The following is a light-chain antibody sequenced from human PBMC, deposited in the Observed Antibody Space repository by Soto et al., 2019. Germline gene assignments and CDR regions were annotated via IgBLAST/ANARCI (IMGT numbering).Light chain of an antibody. CDR1: QSISSW. CDR2: KAS. V-gene: IGKV1-5*03. J-gene: IGKJ1*01. Sequence: IDLAHSPSTLTASVGDRDTITCRASQSISSWLAWYQQKPGKAPKLLIYKASSLESGVPSRFSGSGSGTEFTLTISSLQPDDFATYYCQQYNSYSWTFGQGTKV. CDR3: QQYNSYSWT.